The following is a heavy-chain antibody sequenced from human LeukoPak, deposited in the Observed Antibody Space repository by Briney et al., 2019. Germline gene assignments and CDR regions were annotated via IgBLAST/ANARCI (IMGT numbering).Heavy chain of an antibody. CDR1: GCTFTSYG. V-gene: IGHV1-18*01. J-gene: IGHJ4*02. D-gene: IGHD3-10*01. Sequence: VASVKVSCKASGCTFTSYGISWVRQAPGQGLEWMGWISAYNGNTNYAQKLQGRVTMTTDTSTSTAYMELRSLRSDDTAVYYCARDMITMVRGVIVFDYWGQGTLVTVSS. CDR3: ARDMITMVRGVIVFDY. CDR2: ISAYNGNT.